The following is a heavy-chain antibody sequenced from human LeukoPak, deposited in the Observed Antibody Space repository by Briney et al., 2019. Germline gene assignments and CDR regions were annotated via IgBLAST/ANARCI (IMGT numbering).Heavy chain of an antibody. CDR1: GGSISSNNNY. Sequence: SETLSLTCTVSGGSISSNNNYWGWIRQPPGKGLEWIGSIYYSGSTYYNPSLKSRVTISVDTSKNQFSLKLSSVTAADTAVYYCARKKKMTTVVTPVDYWGQGTLVTVSS. V-gene: IGHV4-39*07. D-gene: IGHD4-23*01. J-gene: IGHJ4*02. CDR2: IYYSGST. CDR3: ARKKKMTTVVTPVDY.